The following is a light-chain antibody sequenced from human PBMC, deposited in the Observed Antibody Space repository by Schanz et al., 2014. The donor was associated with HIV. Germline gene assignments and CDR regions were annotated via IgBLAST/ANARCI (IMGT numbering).Light chain of an antibody. Sequence: SALTQPASFSFSPVHSITISCTGTSSDVGGYNYVSWYQQHPGKAPKLMIYDVSNRPSGVSNRFSGSKSGNTASLTISGLQAEDEADYYCSSYTSSSTLVFGGGTKLTVL. CDR2: DVS. CDR1: SSDVGGYNY. J-gene: IGLJ2*01. V-gene: IGLV2-14*03. CDR3: SSYTSSSTLV.